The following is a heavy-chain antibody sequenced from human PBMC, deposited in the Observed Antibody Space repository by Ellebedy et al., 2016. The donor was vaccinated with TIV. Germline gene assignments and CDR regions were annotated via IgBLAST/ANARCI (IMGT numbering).Heavy chain of an antibody. V-gene: IGHV3-33*01. CDR3: ARDSGCSGATCRQKYMDV. D-gene: IGHD2-15*01. CDR1: GFMFSRYG. Sequence: GESLKISCAASGFMFSRYGMHWVRQPPGEGLEWLAVILNDGSKEYYADSVKGRFIISRDNTKNTLYLQMNSLRAEDTAVYYCARDSGCSGATCRQKYMDVWGKGTTVTVSS. J-gene: IGHJ6*03. CDR2: ILNDGSKE.